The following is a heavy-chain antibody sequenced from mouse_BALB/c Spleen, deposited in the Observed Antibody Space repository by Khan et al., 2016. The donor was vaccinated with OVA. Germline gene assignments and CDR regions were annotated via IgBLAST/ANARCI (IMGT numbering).Heavy chain of an antibody. CDR2: ISYSGST. CDR3: ARRGDGYYGAMDY. V-gene: IGHV3-2*02. Sequence: VQLKGSGPGLVKPSQSLSLTCTVTGYSITSDYAWNWIRQFPGNKLEWMGYISYSGSTSYNPSLKSRISITRDTSKNQFFLQLNSVTTEDTATYYCARRGDGYYGAMDYWGQGTSVTVSS. D-gene: IGHD2-3*01. J-gene: IGHJ4*01. CDR1: GYSITSDYA.